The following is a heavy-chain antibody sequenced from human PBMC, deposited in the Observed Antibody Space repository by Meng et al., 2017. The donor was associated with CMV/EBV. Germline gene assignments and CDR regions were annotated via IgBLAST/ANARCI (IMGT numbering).Heavy chain of an antibody. V-gene: IGHV3-30*02. Sequence: GESLKISCAASGFTFSSYGMHWVRQAPGKGLEWVAFIRYDGSNKYYADSVKGRFTISRDNSKNTLYLQMNSLRAEDTAVYYCAREGYDFWSGVFDYWGQGTLVTVSS. CDR3: AREGYDFWSGVFDY. D-gene: IGHD3-3*01. CDR2: IRYDGSNK. CDR1: GFTFSSYG. J-gene: IGHJ4*02.